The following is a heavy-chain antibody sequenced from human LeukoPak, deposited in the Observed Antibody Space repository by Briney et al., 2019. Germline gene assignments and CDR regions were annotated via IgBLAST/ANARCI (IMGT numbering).Heavy chain of an antibody. V-gene: IGHV1-58*01. CDR2: IVVGSGNT. CDR3: AAPGGPYYDFWSGYYYYYGMDV. J-gene: IGHJ6*02. CDR1: GFTFTSSA. D-gene: IGHD3-3*01. Sequence: SVKVSCKASGFTFTSSAVQWVRQARGQRLEWIGWIVVGSGNTNYAQKFQERVTITRDMSTSTAYMELSSLRSGDTAVYYCAAPGGPYYDFWSGYYYYYGMDVWGLGTTVTVSS.